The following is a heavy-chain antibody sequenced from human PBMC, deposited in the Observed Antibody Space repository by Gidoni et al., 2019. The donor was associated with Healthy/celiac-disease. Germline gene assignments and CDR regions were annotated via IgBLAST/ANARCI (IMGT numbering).Heavy chain of an antibody. CDR2: ISSSSSYI. CDR1: GFPHSPQS. CDR3: ARDLSDRRWDGGNDFDY. Sequence: EVQRVGSGGGLVKPWGSLRPCCAAPGFPHSPQSMSWVRQAPGKGLEWVSSISSSSSYIYYADSVKGRFTISRDNAKNSLYLQMNSLRAEDTAVYYCARDLSDRRWDGGNDFDYWGQGTLVTVSS. J-gene: IGHJ4*02. V-gene: IGHV3-21*01. D-gene: IGHD2-15*01.